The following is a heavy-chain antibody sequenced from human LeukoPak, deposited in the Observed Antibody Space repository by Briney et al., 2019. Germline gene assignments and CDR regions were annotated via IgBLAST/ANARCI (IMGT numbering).Heavy chain of an antibody. CDR1: GFTFSSYS. J-gene: IGHJ4*02. V-gene: IGHV3-48*01. Sequence: PGGSLRLSCAASGFTFSSYSMNWVRQAPGKGLEWVSYISSSSTTIYYADSVKGRFTISRDSATNSLYLQMNSLRAEDTAVYYCAREGPASGYSSGWVDYWGQGTLVTVSS. D-gene: IGHD6-19*01. CDR2: ISSSSTTI. CDR3: AREGPASGYSSGWVDY.